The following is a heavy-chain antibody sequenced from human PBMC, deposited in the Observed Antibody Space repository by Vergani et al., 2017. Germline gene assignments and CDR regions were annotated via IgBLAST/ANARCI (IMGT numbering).Heavy chain of an antibody. CDR3: ARGGSGSYYYYFYYMDV. V-gene: IGHV3-30-3*01. J-gene: IGHJ6*03. D-gene: IGHD1-26*01. CDR2: ISYDGSNK. CDR1: GFTFSSYA. Sequence: QVQLVESGGGVVQPGRSLRLSCAASGFTFSSYAMHWVRQAPGKGLEWVTIISYDGSNKYYADSVKGRFTFYRDNSKNTLYLQMNSLRAEDTAVYYCARGGSGSYYYYFYYMDVWGKGTTVTVSS.